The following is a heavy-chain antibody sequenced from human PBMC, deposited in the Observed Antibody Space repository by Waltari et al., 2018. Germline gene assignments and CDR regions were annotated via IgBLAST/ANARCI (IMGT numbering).Heavy chain of an antibody. Sequence: QVQLQESGPGLVRPSEILSLTCGVSGYSIRSGYYWGWIRQPPGKGLEWIGSIYRSGTTYYNPSLESRVTMSVDTSKNQFSLKMSPVTAADTAVYYCTRRYTRRDYSPFDFWGQGTLVTVSS. J-gene: IGHJ4*02. CDR1: GYSIRSGYY. D-gene: IGHD4-4*01. CDR3: TRRYTRRDYSPFDF. V-gene: IGHV4-38-2*01. CDR2: IYRSGTT.